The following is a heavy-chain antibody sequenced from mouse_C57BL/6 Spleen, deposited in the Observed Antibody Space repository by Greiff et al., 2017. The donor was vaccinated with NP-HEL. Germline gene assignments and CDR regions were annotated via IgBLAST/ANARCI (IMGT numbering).Heavy chain of an antibody. Sequence: QVQLQQPGAELVRPGSSVKLSCKASGYTFTSYWMHWVKQRPIQGLEWIGNIDPSDSETHYNQKFKNKATLTVDKYSSTAYMQLSSLTSEDSAVDYVARTNCFDYWGQGTTLTVAS. CDR3: ARTNCFDY. CDR2: IDPSDSET. V-gene: IGHV1-52*01. J-gene: IGHJ2*01. CDR1: GYTFTSYW.